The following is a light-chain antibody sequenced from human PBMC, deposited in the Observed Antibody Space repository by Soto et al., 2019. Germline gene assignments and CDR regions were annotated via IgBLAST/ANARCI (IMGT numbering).Light chain of an antibody. CDR1: ESVSSSY. CDR3: QQYGSSPFT. CDR2: GAT. Sequence: EIVLTQSPGTLSLSPGESATLSCGASESVSSSYLAWYQQKPGQAPRLLIYGATTRLRGVPDRYSGSGSGTDFTLTISRLESEDVAVYYCQQYGSSPFTFGPGTKFDIK. J-gene: IGKJ3*01. V-gene: IGKV3-20*01.